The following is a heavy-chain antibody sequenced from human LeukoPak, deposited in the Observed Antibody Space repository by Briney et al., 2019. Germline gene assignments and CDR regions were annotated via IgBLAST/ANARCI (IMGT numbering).Heavy chain of an antibody. V-gene: IGHV3-30*18. CDR1: GFTFSSYA. J-gene: IGHJ4*02. CDR2: ISYDGSNK. CDR3: AKGQWLVLGFDY. D-gene: IGHD6-19*01. Sequence: GGSLRLSCAASGFTFSSYAMSWVRQAPGKGLEWVAVISYDGSNKYYADSVKGRFTISRDNSKNTLYLQMNSLRAEDTAVYYCAKGQWLVLGFDYWGQGTLVTVSS.